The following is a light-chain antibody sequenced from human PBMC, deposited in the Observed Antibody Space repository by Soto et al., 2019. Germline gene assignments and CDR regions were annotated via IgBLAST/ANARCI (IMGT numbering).Light chain of an antibody. J-gene: IGKJ2*01. CDR3: LQHNIYPRT. CDR1: QDIRND. CDR2: AAS. V-gene: IGKV1-17*01. Sequence: DIQMTQSPSSLSASVGDRVTITCRASQDIRNDLGWYQQKSGKAPKRLIYAASSLQSGVPSRFSGSGSGTEFSLTISSLQPEDFATYYCLQHNIYPRTFGQGTKVEIK.